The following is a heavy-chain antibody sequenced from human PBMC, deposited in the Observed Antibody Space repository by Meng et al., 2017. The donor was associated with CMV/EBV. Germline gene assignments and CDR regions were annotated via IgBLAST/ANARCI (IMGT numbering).Heavy chain of an antibody. D-gene: IGHD6-13*01. CDR3: AHHADIAAAGSYYY. Sequence: QITLKESGPTLVKPTQTLTLPCTFYGFSLSTSGVGVGWIRQPPGKALEWLALIYWDDDKRYSPSLKSRLTITKDTSKNQVVLTMTNMDPVDTATYYCAHHADIAAAGSYYYWGQGTLVTVSS. J-gene: IGHJ4*02. CDR1: GFSLSTSGVG. V-gene: IGHV2-5*02. CDR2: IYWDDDK.